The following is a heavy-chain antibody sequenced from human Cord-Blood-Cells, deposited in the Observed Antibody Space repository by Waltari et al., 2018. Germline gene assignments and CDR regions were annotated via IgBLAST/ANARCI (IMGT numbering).Heavy chain of an antibody. Sequence: QVQLVQSGAEVKKPGASVKVSCKASGYTFTGYYMHWVRQAPGQGLEWMGWINPNSGGTNYAQTFQGRVTMTRDTSISTAYMELSRRRSDDAAVYYCARDTMAAAGDYWGQGALVTVSS. CDR3: ARDTMAAAGDY. V-gene: IGHV1-2*02. CDR1: GYTFTGYY. D-gene: IGHD6-13*01. CDR2: INPNSGGT. J-gene: IGHJ4*02.